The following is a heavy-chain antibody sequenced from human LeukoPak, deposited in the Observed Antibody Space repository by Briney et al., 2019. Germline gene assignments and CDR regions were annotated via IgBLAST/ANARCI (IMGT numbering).Heavy chain of an antibody. Sequence: SETLSLTCAVYGGSFSGYYWSWIRQPPGKGLEWIGEINHSGSTNYNPSLKSRVTISVDTSKNQFSLKLSSVTAADTAVYYCARQYLSRARYCSSTSCYGMVAYYYYMDVWGKGTTVTVSS. V-gene: IGHV4-34*01. J-gene: IGHJ6*03. D-gene: IGHD2-2*01. CDR3: ARQYLSRARYCSSTSCYGMVAYYYYMDV. CDR1: GGSFSGYY. CDR2: INHSGST.